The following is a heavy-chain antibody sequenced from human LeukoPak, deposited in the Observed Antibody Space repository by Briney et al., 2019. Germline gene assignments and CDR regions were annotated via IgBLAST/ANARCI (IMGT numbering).Heavy chain of an antibody. D-gene: IGHD6-13*01. V-gene: IGHV4-34*01. CDR3: ARGRYVTTRGGAAAGFLDY. CDR2: INHGGST. CDR1: GRSFSGHY. J-gene: IGHJ4*02. Sequence: SETLSLTCAVSGRSFSGHYWNWIRQPPGKGLEWIGEINHGGSTNYNPSLKSRVTISVDTSQNQFSLRLSSVTAADTAVYYCARGRYVTTRGGAAAGFLDYWGQGTLVTAST.